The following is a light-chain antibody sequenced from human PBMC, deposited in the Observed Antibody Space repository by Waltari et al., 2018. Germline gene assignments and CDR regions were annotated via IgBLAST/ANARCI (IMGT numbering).Light chain of an antibody. J-gene: IGLJ3*02. CDR3: CSYAGSATFAV. Sequence: QSALTQPASVSGSPGQSLTISCTGPSSDVGHYALISWYQQHPNKAPKLIIYEGNKRPSGVSNRFSGSTSGNTASLTISGLQAEDEADYFCCSYAGSATFAVFGGGTKLTVL. V-gene: IGLV2-23*03. CDR1: SSDVGHYAL. CDR2: EGN.